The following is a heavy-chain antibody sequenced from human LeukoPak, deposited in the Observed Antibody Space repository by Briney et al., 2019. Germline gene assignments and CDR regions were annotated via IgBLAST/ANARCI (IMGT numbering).Heavy chain of an antibody. V-gene: IGHV3-13*01. Sequence: GGSLRLSCAVSGFTFSSYDMHWVRQATGKGLEWVSAIGTAGDTYYPGSVKVRFTISRENAKNSLYLQMNSLRAGDTAVYYCARDSLEDGMDVWGQGTTVTVSS. CDR1: GFTFSSYD. D-gene: IGHD5-24*01. CDR3: ARDSLEDGMDV. J-gene: IGHJ6*02. CDR2: IGTAGDT.